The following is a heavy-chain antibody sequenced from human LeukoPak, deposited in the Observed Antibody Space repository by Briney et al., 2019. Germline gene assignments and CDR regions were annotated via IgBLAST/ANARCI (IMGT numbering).Heavy chain of an antibody. J-gene: IGHJ4*02. D-gene: IGHD5-12*01. CDR1: GFTFSNSA. CDR2: ISGSGGNT. V-gene: IGHV3-23*01. CDR3: ARGPSGYHNT. Sequence: GGSLRLSCAASGFTFSNSAMSWVRQAPGKGLEWVSGISGSGGNTYYADSVKGRFTISRDNSKNTLYLQMNSLRAEDTAVYYCARGPSGYHNTGGQGTLVTVSS.